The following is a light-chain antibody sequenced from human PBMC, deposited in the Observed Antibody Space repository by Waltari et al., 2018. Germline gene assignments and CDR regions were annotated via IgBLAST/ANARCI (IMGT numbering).Light chain of an antibody. CDR3: QSYDSSLIGYV. J-gene: IGLJ1*01. V-gene: IGLV1-40*01. CDR1: SSNIGGGYD. CDR2: ANT. Sequence: QSVLTQPPSVSGAPGQSVTISCTGTSSNIGGGYDAHWYQHVPGTAPKLLIFANTMLPSGVPDRFSASKSGASASLAISGLQAEDEADYYCQSYDSSLIGYVFGKGTKVTVL.